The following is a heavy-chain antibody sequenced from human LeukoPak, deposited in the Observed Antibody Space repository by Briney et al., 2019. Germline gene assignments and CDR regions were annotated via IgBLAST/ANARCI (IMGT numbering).Heavy chain of an antibody. V-gene: IGHV4-31*03. Sequence: KPSQTLSLTCTVSGGSISSGGYYWSWIRQHPGKGLEWIGYIYDSGSTYYNPSLKSRVTISVDTSKNQFSLKLSSVTAADTAVYYCARDRADCSSTSCYGYYYYYGMDVWGQGTTVTVSS. CDR1: GGSISSGGYY. CDR2: IYDSGST. J-gene: IGHJ6*02. D-gene: IGHD2-2*01. CDR3: ARDRADCSSTSCYGYYYYYGMDV.